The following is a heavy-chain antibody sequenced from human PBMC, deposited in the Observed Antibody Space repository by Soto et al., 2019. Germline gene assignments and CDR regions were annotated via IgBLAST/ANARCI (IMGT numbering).Heavy chain of an antibody. CDR1: GFTFDDYT. Sequence: EVQLVESGGVVVQPGGSLRLSCAASGFTFDDYTMHWVRQAPGKGLEWVSLISWDGGSTYYADSVKGRFTISRDNSKNSLYLQMNSLRTEDTALYYCTKDGGQQLLGWFDPWGQGTLVTVSS. CDR3: TKDGGQQLLGWFDP. D-gene: IGHD6-13*01. V-gene: IGHV3-43*01. J-gene: IGHJ5*02. CDR2: ISWDGGST.